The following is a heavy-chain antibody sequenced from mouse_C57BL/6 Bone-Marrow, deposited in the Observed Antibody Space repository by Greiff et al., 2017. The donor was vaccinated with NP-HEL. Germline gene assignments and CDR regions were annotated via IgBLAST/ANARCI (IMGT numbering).Heavy chain of an antibody. V-gene: IGHV1-82*01. D-gene: IGHD2-2*01. CDR2: IYPGDGDT. J-gene: IGHJ3*01. CDR3: AILLWLRRSWFAY. CDR1: GYAFSSSW. Sequence: QVQLQQSGPELVKPGASVKISCKASGYAFSSSWMNWVKQRPGKGLEWIGRIYPGDGDTNYNGKFKGKATLTADKSSSTAYMELRSLTSEDSAVYFCAILLWLRRSWFAYWGQGTLVTVSA.